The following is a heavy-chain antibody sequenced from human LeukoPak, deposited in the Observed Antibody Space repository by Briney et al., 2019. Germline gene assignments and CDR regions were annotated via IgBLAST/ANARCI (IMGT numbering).Heavy chain of an antibody. CDR3: ARDIAVTNFDY. CDR2: ISANNGDT. Sequence: ASVKVSCKASGYTFNGYGISWVRQAPGQGLEWMGWISANNGDTDYAQSLQGRVTLTTDTSTNTAYMELRSLTSDDTAVYYCARDIAVTNFDYWGQGTLVTVSS. CDR1: GYTFNGYG. V-gene: IGHV1-18*01. D-gene: IGHD4-17*01. J-gene: IGHJ4*02.